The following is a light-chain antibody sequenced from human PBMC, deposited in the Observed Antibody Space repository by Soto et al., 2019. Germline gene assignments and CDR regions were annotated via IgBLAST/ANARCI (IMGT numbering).Light chain of an antibody. J-gene: IGLJ1*01. CDR1: SSDVGGYDY. Sequence: QSALAQPRSVSGSPGQSVTISCTGTSSDVGGYDYVSWYQQHPGKAPKLMIYDVIKRPSGVPDRFSGSKSGNSASLTISGLQAEDEADYFCCSYAGSYTYVFGTGTK. CDR2: DVI. CDR3: CSYAGSYTYV. V-gene: IGLV2-11*01.